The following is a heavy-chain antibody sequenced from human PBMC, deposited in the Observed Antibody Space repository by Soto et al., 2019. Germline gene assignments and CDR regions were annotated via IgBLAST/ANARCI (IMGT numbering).Heavy chain of an antibody. J-gene: IGHJ4*02. Sequence: PGGSLRLSCAASGFTVSSNYLTWVRQAPGKGLKWVSVLYPDGRAYYADSVKGRFTISTDNSKNTLYLQMNSLRAEDTAVYYCAKDGFITMIVAVISHFDYWGQGTLVTVSS. CDR2: LYPDGRA. CDR1: GFTVSSNY. V-gene: IGHV3-53*01. CDR3: AKDGFITMIVAVISHFDY. D-gene: IGHD3-22*01.